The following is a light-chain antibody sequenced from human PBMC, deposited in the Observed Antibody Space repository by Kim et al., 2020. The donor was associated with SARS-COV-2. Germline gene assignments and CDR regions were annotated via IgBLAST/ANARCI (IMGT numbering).Light chain of an antibody. CDR1: SSDIGAYNY. CDR2: DVD. J-gene: IGLJ1*01. Sequence: QSALTQPASVSGSPGQSITISCAGTSSDIGAYNYVSWFQRHPGKAPEVMIYDVDNRPSGVSIRFSGSKSGNTASLTISGLQAEDEADYFCCSYTLSNTLVFGTGTKVTVL. V-gene: IGLV2-14*03. CDR3: CSYTLSNTLV.